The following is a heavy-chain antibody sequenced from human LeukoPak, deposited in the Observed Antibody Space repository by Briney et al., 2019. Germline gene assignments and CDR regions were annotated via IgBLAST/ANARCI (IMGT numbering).Heavy chain of an antibody. V-gene: IGHV3-30-3*01. CDR2: ISYDGSNK. J-gene: IGHJ4*02. CDR3: ARDWDEYGDYLRSPDY. D-gene: IGHD4-17*01. CDR1: GFTFSSYA. Sequence: RTGGSLRLSCAASGFTFSSYAMHWVRQAPGKGLEWVAVISYDGSNKYYADSVKGRFTISRDNSKNTLYLQMNSLRAEDTAVYYCARDWDEYGDYLRSPDYWGQGTLVTVSS.